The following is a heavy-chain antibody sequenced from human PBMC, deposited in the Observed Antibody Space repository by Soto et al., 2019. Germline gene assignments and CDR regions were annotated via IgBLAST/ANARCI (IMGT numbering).Heavy chain of an antibody. Sequence: PGGSLRLSCAASGFTFSSYSMNWVRQAPGKGLEWVSSISSSSSYIYYADSVKGRFTISRDNAKNSLYLQMNILRAEDTAVYYCGRPLIGVAARYDAFDIWGQGTMVTVSS. CDR1: GFTFSSYS. V-gene: IGHV3-21*01. J-gene: IGHJ3*02. CDR3: GRPLIGVAARYDAFDI. D-gene: IGHD6-6*01. CDR2: ISSSSSYI.